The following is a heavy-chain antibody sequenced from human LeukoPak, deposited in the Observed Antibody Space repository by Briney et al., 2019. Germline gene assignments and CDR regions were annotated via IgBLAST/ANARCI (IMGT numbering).Heavy chain of an antibody. CDR1: GYTFTGYY. V-gene: IGHV1-2*02. J-gene: IGHJ6*02. CDR2: INPNSGGT. D-gene: IGHD3-10*01. CDR3: ARVGSGSPNYYYYGMDV. Sequence: ASVKVSCKASGYTFTGYYMHWVRQAPGQGLEWMGWINPNSGGTNYAQKFQGRVTMTRDTSISTAYMELSRLGSDDTAVYYCARVGSGSPNYYYYGMDVWGQGTTVTVSS.